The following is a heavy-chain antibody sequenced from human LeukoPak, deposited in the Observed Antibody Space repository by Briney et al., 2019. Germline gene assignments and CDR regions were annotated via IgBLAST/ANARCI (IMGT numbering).Heavy chain of an antibody. CDR2: LDSRGSGT. V-gene: IGHV3-23*05. D-gene: IGHD6-13*01. J-gene: IGHJ4*02. CDR1: GFTFSNYA. CDR3: AKGTKAYTSSWYF. Sequence: GGSLRLSSAASGFTFSNYAMSWVRQAPGKGLEWLSSLDSRGSGTYYADSVKGRFTISRDNSKNTLYLLINSLRAEDTALYFCAKGTKAYTSSWYFWGQGTLVTVSS.